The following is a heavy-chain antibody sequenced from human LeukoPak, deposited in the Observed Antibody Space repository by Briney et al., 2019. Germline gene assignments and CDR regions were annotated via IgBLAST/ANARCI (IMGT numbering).Heavy chain of an antibody. CDR1: GYTFTGYY. CDR2: INPNSGGT. CDR3: ARDSASDFWSGYYSQSGFDP. Sequence: ASVKVSCMASGYTFTGYYMHWVRQAPGQGLEWMGWINPNSGGTNYAQKFQGMVTMTRDTSISTDYMELSRLRSDDTAVYYCARDSASDFWSGYYSQSGFDPWGQGTLVTVSS. D-gene: IGHD3-3*01. V-gene: IGHV1-2*02. J-gene: IGHJ5*02.